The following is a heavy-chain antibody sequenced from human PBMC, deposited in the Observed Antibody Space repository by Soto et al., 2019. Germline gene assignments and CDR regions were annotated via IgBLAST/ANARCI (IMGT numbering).Heavy chain of an antibody. Sequence: QVQLQESVPRLVKPSETLSLTCTVSADFISSYYWNWIRQPAGKGLEWIGRVSTNGATNYNPSLESLVTMSVDTSKNQFSLKLTSVTAADTAVYFCARADYEILTGSYAMDVWGQGTTVTVSS. CDR1: ADFISSYY. D-gene: IGHD3-9*01. CDR2: VSTNGAT. V-gene: IGHV4-4*07. J-gene: IGHJ6*02. CDR3: ARADYEILTGSYAMDV.